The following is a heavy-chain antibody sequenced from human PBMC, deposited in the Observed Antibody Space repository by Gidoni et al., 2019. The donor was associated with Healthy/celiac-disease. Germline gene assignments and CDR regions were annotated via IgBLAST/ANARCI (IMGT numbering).Heavy chain of an antibody. J-gene: IGHJ4*02. CDR3: AKDLGYSYGLIGSDY. V-gene: IGHV3-23*01. Sequence: GRFTISRDNSKNTLYLQMNSLRAEDTAVYYCAKDLGYSYGLIGSDYWGQGTLVTVSS. D-gene: IGHD5-18*01.